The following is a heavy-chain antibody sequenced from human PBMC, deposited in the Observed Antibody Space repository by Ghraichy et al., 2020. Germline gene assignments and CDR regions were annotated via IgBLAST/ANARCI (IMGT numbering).Heavy chain of an antibody. J-gene: IGHJ6*02. Sequence: SVKVSCKASGGTFSSYAISWVRQAPGQGLEWMGGIIPIFGTANYAQKFQGRVTITADESTSTAYMELSSLRSEDTAVYYCARTQITMVRGVITGGALSWLGYGMDVWGQGTTVTVSS. CDR2: IIPIFGTA. V-gene: IGHV1-69*13. CDR3: ARTQITMVRGVITGGALSWLGYGMDV. D-gene: IGHD3-10*01. CDR1: GGTFSSYA.